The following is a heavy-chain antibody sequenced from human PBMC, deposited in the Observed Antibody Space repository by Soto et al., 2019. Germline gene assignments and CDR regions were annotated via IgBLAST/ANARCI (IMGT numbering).Heavy chain of an antibody. V-gene: IGHV3-30-3*01. Sequence: QVQLVESGGGVVQPGRSLRLSCAASGFTFSSYAMHWVRQAPGKGLEWVAVISYDGSNKYYADSVKGRFTISRDNSKNTLYLQMNSLRAEDTAVYYCARPLPTYDSSGLGDYWGQGTLVTVSS. J-gene: IGHJ4*02. D-gene: IGHD3-22*01. CDR2: ISYDGSNK. CDR3: ARPLPTYDSSGLGDY. CDR1: GFTFSSYA.